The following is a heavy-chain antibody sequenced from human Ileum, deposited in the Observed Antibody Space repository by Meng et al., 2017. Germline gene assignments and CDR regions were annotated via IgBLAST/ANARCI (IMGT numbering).Heavy chain of an antibody. D-gene: IGHD3-16*01. J-gene: IGHJ4*02. CDR3: ARGGGRYGPDFDY. V-gene: IGHV4-34*01. CDR2: INHSGST. Sequence: VHQRAVGPGPLKPSETLSLTCACYGGSFSCYYWSWIRQPPGKGLEWIGEINHSGSTNYNPSLKSRVTISVDTSKNQFSLKLSSVTAADTAVYYCARGGGRYGPDFDYWGQGTLVTVSS. CDR1: GGSFSCYY.